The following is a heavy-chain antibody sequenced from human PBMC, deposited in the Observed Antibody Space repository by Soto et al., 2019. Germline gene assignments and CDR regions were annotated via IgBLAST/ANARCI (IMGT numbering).Heavy chain of an antibody. D-gene: IGHD5-12*01. CDR2: IYYSGST. J-gene: IGHJ4*02. V-gene: IGHV4-31*03. Sequence: SETLSLTCTVSGGSISSGGYYCSWIRQHPGKGLEWIGYIYYSGSTYCNPSLKSRVTISVDTSKNQFSLKLSSVTAADTAVYYCARESGYLTVDYWGQGTLVTVSS. CDR1: GGSISSGGYY. CDR3: ARESGYLTVDY.